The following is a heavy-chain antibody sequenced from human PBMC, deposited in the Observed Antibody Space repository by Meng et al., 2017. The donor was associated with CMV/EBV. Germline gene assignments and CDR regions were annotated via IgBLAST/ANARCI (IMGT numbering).Heavy chain of an antibody. Sequence: GGSLRLSCAASGLTSSTAWMSWVRQAPGEGLEWVGRIKSKTDGGATDYAAPVKGRFTISRDDSKNTLYLQMNSLKTEDTAVYYCTTVGKYIVVVPAATYYYYGMDVWGQGTTVTVSS. CDR2: IKSKTDGGAT. CDR1: GLTSSTAW. CDR3: TTVGKYIVVVPAATYYYYGMDV. D-gene: IGHD2-2*01. V-gene: IGHV3-15*01. J-gene: IGHJ6*02.